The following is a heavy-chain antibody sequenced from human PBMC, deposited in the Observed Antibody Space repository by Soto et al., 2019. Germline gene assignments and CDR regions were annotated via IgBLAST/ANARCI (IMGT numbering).Heavy chain of an antibody. D-gene: IGHD4-17*01. Sequence: SVKVSCKASGGTFSSYTISWVRQAPGQGLEWMGRIIPILGIANYAQKFQGRVTITADKSTSTAYMELSSLRSEDTAVYYCARAATTVTATFDYWGQGTLVTVSS. CDR3: ARAATTVTATFDY. CDR2: IIPILGIA. J-gene: IGHJ4*02. CDR1: GGTFSSYT. V-gene: IGHV1-69*02.